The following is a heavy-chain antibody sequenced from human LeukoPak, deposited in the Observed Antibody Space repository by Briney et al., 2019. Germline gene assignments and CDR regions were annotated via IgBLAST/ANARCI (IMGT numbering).Heavy chain of an antibody. CDR2: IYYSGST. Sequence: SETLSLTCAVSGGSISSSTYYWGWIRQPPGKGLEWIGSIYYSGSTYYVPSLKTRVAISVDTSKNQFSLKLSSVTAADTAVYYCASLTAMVRGVIVYMDVWGKGTTVTISS. V-gene: IGHV4-39*01. D-gene: IGHD3-10*01. J-gene: IGHJ6*03. CDR1: GGSISSSTYY. CDR3: ASLTAMVRGVIVYMDV.